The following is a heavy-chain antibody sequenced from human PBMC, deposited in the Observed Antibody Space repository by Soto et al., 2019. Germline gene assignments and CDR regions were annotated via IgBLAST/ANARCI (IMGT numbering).Heavy chain of an antibody. Sequence: QVQVVQSGAEMKKPGASVKVSCKASGYTFSDYYIHWVRQAPGQGLEWMGWINPRLGTTTYAREVQGRVTMTADESTTTVSMTLTSLRSEDTAIYYCAIDACCCGGDCYSLVYWGQGTLVTVSS. CDR2: INPRLGTT. D-gene: IGHD2-21*02. CDR3: AIDACCCGGDCYSLVY. J-gene: IGHJ4*02. CDR1: GYTFSDYY. V-gene: IGHV1-46*04.